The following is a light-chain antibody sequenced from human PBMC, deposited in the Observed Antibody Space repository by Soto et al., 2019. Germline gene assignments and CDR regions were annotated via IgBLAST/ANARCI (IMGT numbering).Light chain of an antibody. V-gene: IGKV2-24*01. CDR1: ESLVHSDGNTY. J-gene: IGKJ1*01. CDR2: KIS. CDR3: MQATQFSWT. Sequence: DIVMTQTPLSSPVTLGRPASISCRSSESLVHSDGNTYLSWLHQRPGQPPRLLIYKISKRLPGVPERISGSGAGTEFTLKISRVEAEDVGIYYCMQATQFSWTFGQGTKVDIK.